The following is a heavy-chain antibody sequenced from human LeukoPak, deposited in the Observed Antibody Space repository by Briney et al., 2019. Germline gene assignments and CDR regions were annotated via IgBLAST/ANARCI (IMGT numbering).Heavy chain of an antibody. CDR1: GFTFSSYA. V-gene: IGHV3-30-3*01. J-gene: IGHJ4*02. CDR3: ARDLSGSLDY. D-gene: IGHD1-26*01. Sequence: GGSLRLSCAASGFTFSSYAMRWVRQAPGKGLEWVAVISYDGSNKYYADSVKGRFTISRDNSKNTLYLQMNSLRAEDTAVYYCARDLSGSLDYWGQGTLVTVSS. CDR2: ISYDGSNK.